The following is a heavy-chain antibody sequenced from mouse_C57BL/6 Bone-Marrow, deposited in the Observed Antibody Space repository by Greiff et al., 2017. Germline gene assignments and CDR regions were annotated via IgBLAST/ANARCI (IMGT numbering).Heavy chain of an antibody. CDR1: GYTFTSYW. CDR2: IDPSDSYT. Sequence: QVQLQQPGAELVMPGASVKLSCKASGYTFTSYWMHWVKQRPGQGLEWIGEIDPSDSYTNYNQKFKGKTTLTVDKSSSTAYMQLSSLTSEDSAVXCGARGERLAYWGQGTLVTVSA. CDR3: ARGERLAY. V-gene: IGHV1-69*01. J-gene: IGHJ3*01.